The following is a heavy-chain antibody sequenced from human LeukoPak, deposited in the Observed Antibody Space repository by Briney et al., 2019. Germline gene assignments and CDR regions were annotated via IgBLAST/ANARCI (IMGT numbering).Heavy chain of an antibody. CDR3: AREVEYSSSWSPGYHYGMDV. Sequence: GASVEVSCKASGGTFSSYAISWVRQAPGQGLEWMGRIIPILGIANYAQKFQGRVTITADKSTSTAYMELSSLRSEDTAVYYCAREVEYSSSWSPGYHYGMDVWGQGTTVTVSS. D-gene: IGHD6-13*01. V-gene: IGHV1-69*04. J-gene: IGHJ6*02. CDR1: GGTFSSYA. CDR2: IIPILGIA.